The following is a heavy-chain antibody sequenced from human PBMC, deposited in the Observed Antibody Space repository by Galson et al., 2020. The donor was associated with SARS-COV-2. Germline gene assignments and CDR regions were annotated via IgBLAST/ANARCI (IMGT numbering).Heavy chain of an antibody. V-gene: IGHV4-38-2*01. D-gene: IGHD3-9*01. Sequence: ETLSPTCPVSGYSISSGYYWGWIRQPPGQGLEWIGSIYHGGSTYYNPSLKSRVTISVDTSKNQFSLKLSSVTAADTAVYYCARSEQNYDILTGDYKGAFDIWGQGTMVTVSS. J-gene: IGHJ3*02. CDR1: GYSISSGYY. CDR3: ARSEQNYDILTGDYKGAFDI. CDR2: IYHGGST.